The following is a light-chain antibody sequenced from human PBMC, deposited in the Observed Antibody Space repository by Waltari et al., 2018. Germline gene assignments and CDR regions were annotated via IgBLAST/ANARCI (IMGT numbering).Light chain of an antibody. CDR1: QRLRHSNGYNY. Sequence: VLTQSPLSLSVTPGESASISCRSSQRLRHSNGYNYLDWYVQQPGQSPQLLIYLGSSRASGVPDRFSCFGSGTDFTLTISRVEAEDVGIYYCMQALQSPFTFGPGTKVEIK. CDR3: MQALQSPFT. V-gene: IGKV2-28*01. CDR2: LGS. J-gene: IGKJ3*01.